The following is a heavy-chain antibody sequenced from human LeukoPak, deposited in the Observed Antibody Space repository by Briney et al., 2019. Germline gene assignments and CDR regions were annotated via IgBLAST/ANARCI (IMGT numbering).Heavy chain of an antibody. J-gene: IGHJ4*02. CDR1: GGSISNSSYY. V-gene: IGHV4-39*01. Sequence: SETLSLTCTVSGGSISNSSYYWGWIRQPPGKGLEWIGSMHYSGSTYYNPSLKSRATISVDTSKNQFSLKLSSVTAADTAVYYCARHGRMGTINPSYWGQGTLVTVSS. D-gene: IGHD5-24*01. CDR3: ARHGRMGTINPSY. CDR2: MHYSGST.